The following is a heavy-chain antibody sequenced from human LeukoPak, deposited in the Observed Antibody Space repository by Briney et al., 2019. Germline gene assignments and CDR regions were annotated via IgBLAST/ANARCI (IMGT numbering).Heavy chain of an antibody. Sequence: ASVKVSCKASGGTFSSYAISWVRQAPGQGLEWMGRIIPIFGTANYAQKFQGRVTITTDESTSTAYMELSSLRSEDTAVYYCARERETDCDILTGYWRYFDYWGQGTLVTVSS. CDR2: IIPIFGTA. J-gene: IGHJ4*02. CDR3: ARERETDCDILTGYWRYFDY. V-gene: IGHV1-69*05. D-gene: IGHD3-9*01. CDR1: GGTFSSYA.